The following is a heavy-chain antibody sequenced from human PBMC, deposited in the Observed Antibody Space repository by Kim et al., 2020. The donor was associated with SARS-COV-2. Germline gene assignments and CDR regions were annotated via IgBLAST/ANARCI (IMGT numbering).Heavy chain of an antibody. J-gene: IGHJ4*02. CDR3: AKVDEDFDN. V-gene: IGHV4-39*07. D-gene: IGHD2-15*01. CDR2: ITHGGST. Sequence: SETLSLTCTVSGGSIISDTHYWGWIRQPPGKGLEWIGSITHGGSTYYDPSLKSRVTMSIDTSTNQFFLRLASLTAPDTAAFFCAKVDEDFDNWGQGTLVT. CDR1: GGSIISDTHY.